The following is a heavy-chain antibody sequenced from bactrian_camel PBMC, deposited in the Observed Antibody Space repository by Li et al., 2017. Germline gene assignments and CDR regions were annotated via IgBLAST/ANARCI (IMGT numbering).Heavy chain of an antibody. J-gene: IGHJ4*01. V-gene: IGHV3-2*01. CDR1: GFTFSSYY. D-gene: IGHD2*01. CDR2: IYTGGGST. Sequence: HVQLVESGGGLVQPGGSLRLSCAASGFTFSSYYMSWVRQAPGKGLEWVSSIYTGGGSTYYADSVKGRFTISQDNSKNTLYLQMNSLKPDDTAVYYCVAEMLGGSCEGYYSQGTQVTVS.